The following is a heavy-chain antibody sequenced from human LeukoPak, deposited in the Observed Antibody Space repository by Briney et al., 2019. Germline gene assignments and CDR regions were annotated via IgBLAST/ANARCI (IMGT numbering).Heavy chain of an antibody. Sequence: SETLSLTCAVYGGSFSGDYWSWIRQPPGKGLEWIGEINHSGSTNYNPSLKSRVTISVDTSKNQFSLKLSSVTAADTAVYYCASSLNCSSTSCSKDYWGQGTLVTVSS. J-gene: IGHJ4*02. D-gene: IGHD2-2*01. CDR1: GGSFSGDY. CDR3: ASSLNCSSTSCSKDY. CDR2: INHSGST. V-gene: IGHV4-34*01.